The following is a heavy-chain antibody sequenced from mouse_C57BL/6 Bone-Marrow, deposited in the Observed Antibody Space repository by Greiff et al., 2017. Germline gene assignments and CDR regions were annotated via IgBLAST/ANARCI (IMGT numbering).Heavy chain of an antibody. CDR3: ARDRDGYDGYYYAMDS. D-gene: IGHD2-2*01. J-gene: IGHJ4*01. Sequence: QVQLQQPGAELVMPGASVKLSCKASGYTFTSYWMHWVKQRPGQGLEWIGEIDPSDSYTNYNQKFKGKSTLTGDKSSSTAYMQLSSLTSEDSAVYYCARDRDGYDGYYYAMDSGGQGTSVTVSS. CDR2: IDPSDSYT. V-gene: IGHV1-69*01. CDR1: GYTFTSYW.